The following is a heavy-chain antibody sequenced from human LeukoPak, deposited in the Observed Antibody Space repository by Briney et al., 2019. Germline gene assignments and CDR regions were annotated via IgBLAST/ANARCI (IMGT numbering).Heavy chain of an antibody. J-gene: IGHJ4*01. D-gene: IGHD2-21*02. CDR1: GFTFGSYT. V-gene: IGHV3-21*01. CDR3: ARDRGAYCGGDCYLGFDY. CDR2: IAGSSGYI. Sequence: PGGSLRLSCAASGFTFGSYTMNWVRQAPGKGLEWVSSIAGSSGYISYADSVKGRFTISRDNAKKSLYLQMTSLTAEDTAVYYCARDRGAYCGGDCYLGFDYWGRGNLVTVSS.